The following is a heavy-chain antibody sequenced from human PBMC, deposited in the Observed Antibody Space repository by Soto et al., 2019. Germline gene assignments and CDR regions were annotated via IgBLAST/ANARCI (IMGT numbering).Heavy chain of an antibody. Sequence: SETLSLTCTVSGGSISSCYWSWIRQPPGKGLEWLAYIYDDGSANYNPSLKSRATISLDMSKNQFSLKLTYVTAADTAVYYCARDKYCSGGTRRKNWFDTSGHGTMVT. J-gene: IGHJ5*01. CDR2: IYDDGSA. D-gene: IGHD2-15*01. V-gene: IGHV4-59*01. CDR1: GGSISSCY. CDR3: ARDKYCSGGTRRKNWFDT.